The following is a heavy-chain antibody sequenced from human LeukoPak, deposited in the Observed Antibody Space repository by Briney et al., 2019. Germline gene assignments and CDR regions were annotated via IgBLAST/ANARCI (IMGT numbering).Heavy chain of an antibody. CDR3: ARGLGKYYYGSGSFGASDY. J-gene: IGHJ4*02. D-gene: IGHD3-10*01. CDR1: GGFFSGYY. Sequence: SGTLSLTCAVYGGFFSGYYWSWIRQPPGKGLEWIGEINHSGSTNYNPSLKSRVTISVDTSKNQFSLKLSSVTAADTAVYYCARGLGKYYYGSGSFGASDYWGQGTLVTVSS. CDR2: INHSGST. V-gene: IGHV4-34*01.